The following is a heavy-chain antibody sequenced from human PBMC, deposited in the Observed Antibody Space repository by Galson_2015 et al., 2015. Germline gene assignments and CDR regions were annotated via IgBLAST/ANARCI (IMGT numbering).Heavy chain of an antibody. CDR1: GYSFPNYW. J-gene: IGHJ4*02. Sequence: QSGAEVKKPGESLKISCMGSGYSFPNYWIGWVRQMPGKGLEWMGIIFCDDSDTRYSPSSQGQVTISADKSISTAYLQWSSLKASDTAMYYCARPPYCSGGSCYHYFDYWGQGTLVTVSS. CDR2: IFCDDSDT. D-gene: IGHD2-15*01. CDR3: ARPPYCSGGSCYHYFDY. V-gene: IGHV5-51*01.